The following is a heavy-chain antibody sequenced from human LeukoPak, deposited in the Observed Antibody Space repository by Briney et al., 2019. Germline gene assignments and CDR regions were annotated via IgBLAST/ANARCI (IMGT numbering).Heavy chain of an antibody. Sequence: PGGSLRLSCAASGFTFSSYSMNWVRQAPGKGLEWVSSISSSSSYIYYADSVKGRFTISRDNAKNSQYLQMNSLRAEDTAVYYCARGRDYYDSSGYYYVDYWGQGTLVTVSS. J-gene: IGHJ4*02. V-gene: IGHV3-21*01. CDR2: ISSSSSYI. CDR3: ARGRDYYDSSGYYYVDY. D-gene: IGHD3-22*01. CDR1: GFTFSSYS.